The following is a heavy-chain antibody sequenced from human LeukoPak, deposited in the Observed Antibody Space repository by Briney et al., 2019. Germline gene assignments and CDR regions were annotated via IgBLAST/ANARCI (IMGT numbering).Heavy chain of an antibody. Sequence: ASVKVSCKASAYTFTDYGVSWVRQAPGQGLEWMGWISAYNGNTNYAQKLQGRVTMTTDTSTSTAYMELRSLRSDDTAVYYCASRGWFGEIDYWGQGTLVTVSS. V-gene: IGHV1-18*01. CDR1: AYTFTDYG. J-gene: IGHJ4*02. D-gene: IGHD3-10*01. CDR2: ISAYNGNT. CDR3: ASRGWFGEIDY.